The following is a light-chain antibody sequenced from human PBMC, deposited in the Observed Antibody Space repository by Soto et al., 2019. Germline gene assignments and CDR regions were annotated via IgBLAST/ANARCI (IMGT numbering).Light chain of an antibody. V-gene: IGKV3D-15*02. CDR3: QQYGNSPIT. CDR1: QSVGSK. CDR2: DAS. J-gene: IGKJ5*01. Sequence: EIVMTQSPPTLSVSPGERATLSCRASQSVGSKLAWYQQRPGQAPRLLIYDASNRATGIPARFSGSGSGTDFTLTISRLEPEDFAVYYCQQYGNSPITFGQGTRLEIK.